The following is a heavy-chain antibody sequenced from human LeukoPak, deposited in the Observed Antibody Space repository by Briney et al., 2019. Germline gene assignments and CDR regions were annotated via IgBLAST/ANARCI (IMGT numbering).Heavy chain of an antibody. J-gene: IGHJ3*02. CDR3: AKDGFLLWRGAFDI. V-gene: IGHV3-23*01. Sequence: GGSLRLSCVASGFDFSKSWMNWVRQAPERGLEWVSAISGSGGSTYYADSVKGRFTISRDNSKNTVWLQMNSLRAEDTAVYYCAKDGFLLWRGAFDIWGQGTMVTVSS. D-gene: IGHD2-21*01. CDR1: GFDFSKSW. CDR2: ISGSGGST.